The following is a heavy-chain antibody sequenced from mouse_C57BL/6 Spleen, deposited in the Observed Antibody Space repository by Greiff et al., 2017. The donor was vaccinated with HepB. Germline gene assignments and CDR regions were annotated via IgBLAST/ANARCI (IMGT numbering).Heavy chain of an antibody. Sequence: QVQLQQPGAELVKPGASVKLSCKASGYTFTSYWMHWVKQRPGQGLEWIGMIHPNSGSTNYNEKFKSKATLTVDKSSSTAYMQLSSLTSEDSAVYYCARDLPNDYDGFAYWGQGTLVTVSA. CDR3: ARDLPNDYDGFAY. CDR1: GYTFTSYW. J-gene: IGHJ3*01. CDR2: IHPNSGST. V-gene: IGHV1-64*01. D-gene: IGHD2-4*01.